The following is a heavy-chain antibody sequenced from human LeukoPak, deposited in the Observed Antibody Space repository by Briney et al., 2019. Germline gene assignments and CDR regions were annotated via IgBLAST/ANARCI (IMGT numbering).Heavy chain of an antibody. CDR2: ISANNGNT. J-gene: IGHJ4*02. D-gene: IGHD1-26*01. CDR1: VGTFSSYA. CDR3: ARDRDRSGSQSY. V-gene: IGHV1-18*01. Sequence: ASVKVSCKASVGTFSSYAISWGRQAPGQGLEWMGWISANNGNTKYNTKYAQNLQGRVTMTTDISTSTAYMELRTLRSDDTAVYYCARDRDRSGSQSYWGQGTLVTVSS.